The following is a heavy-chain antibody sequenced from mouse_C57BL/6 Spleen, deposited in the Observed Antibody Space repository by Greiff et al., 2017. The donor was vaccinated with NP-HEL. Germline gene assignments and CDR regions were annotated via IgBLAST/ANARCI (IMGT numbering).Heavy chain of an antibody. CDR3: ARRPDHYAMDY. CDR2: IYPRSGNT. J-gene: IGHJ4*01. CDR1: GYTFTSYG. Sequence: VQLVESGAELARPGASVKLSCKASGYTFTSYGISWVKQRTGQGLEWIGEIYPRSGNTYYNEKFKGKATLTADKSSSTAYMELRSLTSEDSAVYFCARRPDHYAMDYWGQGTSVTVSS. V-gene: IGHV1-81*01.